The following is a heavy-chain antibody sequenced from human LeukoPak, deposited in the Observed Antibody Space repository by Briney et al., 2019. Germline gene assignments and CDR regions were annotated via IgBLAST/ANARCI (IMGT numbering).Heavy chain of an antibody. CDR3: ARDFVERSGSATNWFAP. Sequence: ASVKVSCKASGYTFTSYGISCVRQAPGQGLEWMGWISAYNGNTNYAQKLQGRVTMTTDTSTSTAYMELRSLRSDDTAVYYCARDFVERSGSATNWFAPWGQGTLVTVSS. CDR2: ISAYNGNT. D-gene: IGHD3-3*01. CDR1: GYTFTSYG. J-gene: IGHJ5*02. V-gene: IGHV1-18*01.